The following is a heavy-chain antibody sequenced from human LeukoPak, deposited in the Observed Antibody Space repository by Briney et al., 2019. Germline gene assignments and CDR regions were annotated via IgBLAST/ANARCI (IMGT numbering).Heavy chain of an antibody. V-gene: IGHV3-74*01. CDR2: INSDGSST. CDR1: GFTFSSYW. D-gene: IGHD3-10*01. Sequence: PGGSLRLSCAASGFTFSSYWMHWVRQAPGKGLVWVSRINSDGSSTSYADSVKGRFTISRDNAKNTLYLQMNSLRAEDTAVYYCARGPSGSGSYYYYGMDVWGKGTTVTVSS. J-gene: IGHJ6*04. CDR3: ARGPSGSGSYYYYGMDV.